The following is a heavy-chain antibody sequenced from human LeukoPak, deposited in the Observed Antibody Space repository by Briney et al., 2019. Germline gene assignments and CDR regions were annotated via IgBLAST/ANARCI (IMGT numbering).Heavy chain of an antibody. CDR2: IYWDDDK. J-gene: IGHJ4*02. Sequence: SGPTLVNPTQTLTLTCTFSGFSLSTSGVCVGWIRQPTGKALEWLALIYWDDDKRYSPSLKSRLTITKDTSKNQVVLTMTNMDPVDTATYYCAHTSSSWYYFDYWGQGTLVTVSS. D-gene: IGHD6-13*01. CDR3: AHTSSSWYYFDY. V-gene: IGHV2-5*02. CDR1: GFSLSTSGVC.